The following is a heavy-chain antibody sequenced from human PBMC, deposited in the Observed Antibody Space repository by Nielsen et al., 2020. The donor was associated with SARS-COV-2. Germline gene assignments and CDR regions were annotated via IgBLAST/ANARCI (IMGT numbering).Heavy chain of an antibody. CDR3: ARDLSY. D-gene: IGHD2/OR15-2a*01. Sequence: SETLSLTCAVYGGSFSGYYWSWIRQPPGKGLEWIGEINHSGSTNYNPSLKSRVTISVDTSKNQFSLKLSSVTAADTAVYYCARDLSYWGQGTLVTVSS. J-gene: IGHJ4*02. CDR2: INHSGST. V-gene: IGHV4-34*01. CDR1: GGSFSGYY.